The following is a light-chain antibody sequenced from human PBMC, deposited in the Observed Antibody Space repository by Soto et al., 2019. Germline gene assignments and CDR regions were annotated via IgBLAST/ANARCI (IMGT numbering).Light chain of an antibody. CDR1: QSVSSTY. Sequence: EIVFTQSPATLSLSPGERATLSCRASQSVSSTYLAWYQQKPGQAPRPLIYGASNRATGIPDRFSGSGSGTDFTLTISRLEPEDFAVYYCQQYGSSGTFGQGTKVDIK. CDR2: GAS. J-gene: IGKJ1*01. V-gene: IGKV3-20*01. CDR3: QQYGSSGT.